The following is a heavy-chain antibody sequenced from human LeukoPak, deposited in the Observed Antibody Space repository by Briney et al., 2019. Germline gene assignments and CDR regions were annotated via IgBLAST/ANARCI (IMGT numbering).Heavy chain of an antibody. V-gene: IGHV3-74*01. D-gene: IGHD5-18*01. CDR1: GFTFSSYW. CDR3: ARGGPRGYSYGAIDY. CDR2: INSDGSST. J-gene: IGHJ4*02. Sequence: PGGSLRLFCAASGFTFSSYWMHWVRQAPGKGLVWVSRINSDGSSTSYADSVKGRFTISRDSAKNTLYLQMNSLRAEDTAVYYCARGGPRGYSYGAIDYWGQGTLVTVSS.